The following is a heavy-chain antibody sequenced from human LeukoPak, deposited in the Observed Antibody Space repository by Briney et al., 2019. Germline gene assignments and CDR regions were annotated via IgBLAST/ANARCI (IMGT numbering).Heavy chain of an antibody. CDR2: IYYSGST. V-gene: IGHV4-39*07. J-gene: IGHJ5*02. CDR3: GSSTYAKGWFDP. CDR1: GGSISSSSYY. Sequence: SETLPLTCTVSGGSISSSSYYWGWIRQPPGKGLEWIGSIYYSGSTYYNPSLKSRVTISVDTSKNQFSLKLSSVTAADTAVYYCGSSTYAKGWFDPWGQGTLVTVSS. D-gene: IGHD2-2*01.